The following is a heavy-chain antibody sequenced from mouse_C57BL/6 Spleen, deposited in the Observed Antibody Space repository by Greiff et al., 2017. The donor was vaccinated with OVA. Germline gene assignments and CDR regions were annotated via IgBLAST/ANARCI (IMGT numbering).Heavy chain of an antibody. J-gene: IGHJ2*01. CDR3: AREDGSYYFDY. D-gene: IGHD2-3*01. CDR2: IYPGDGDT. Sequence: VKLMESGPELVKPGASVKISCKASGYAFSSSWMNWVKQRPGKGLEWIGRIYPGDGDTNYNGKFKGKATLTADKSSSTAYMQLSSLTSEDSAVYFCAREDGSYYFDYWGQGTTLTVSS. CDR1: GYAFSSSW. V-gene: IGHV1-82*01.